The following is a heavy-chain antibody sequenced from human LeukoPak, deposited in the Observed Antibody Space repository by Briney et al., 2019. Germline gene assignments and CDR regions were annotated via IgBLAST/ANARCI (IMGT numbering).Heavy chain of an antibody. V-gene: IGHV4-39*01. D-gene: IGHD6-13*01. J-gene: IGHJ3*02. Sequence: PSETLSLTCTVSGGSISSYYWGWIRQPPGKGLEWIGSIYYSGSTYYNPSLKSRVTISVDTSKNQFSLKLSSVTAADTAVYYCARQGPSNIAAADSDVFDIWGQGTMVTVSS. CDR2: IYYSGST. CDR1: GGSISSYY. CDR3: ARQGPSNIAAADSDVFDI.